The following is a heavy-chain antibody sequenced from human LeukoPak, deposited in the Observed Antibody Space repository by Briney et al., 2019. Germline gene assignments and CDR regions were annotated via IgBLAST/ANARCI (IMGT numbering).Heavy chain of an antibody. D-gene: IGHD3-9*01. CDR3: TTGDYRYYDPLTGYMTI. Sequence: GGSLRLSCAASGFTFSDYNMHWVRQAPGKGLDWVALMSPDGNKKYYADSVKGRFTISRDNSKNTVDLQLNSLKTEDTAMYYCTTGDYRYYDPLTGYMTIWGQGTMVTVSS. CDR2: MSPDGNKK. V-gene: IGHV3-30-3*01. CDR1: GFTFSDYN. J-gene: IGHJ3*02.